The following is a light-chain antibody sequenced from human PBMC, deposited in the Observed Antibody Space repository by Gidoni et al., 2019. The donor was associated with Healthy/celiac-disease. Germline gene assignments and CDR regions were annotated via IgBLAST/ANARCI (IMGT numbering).Light chain of an antibody. CDR3: QAWDSSTGV. Sequence: SYELTQPPSVSVSPGQTASITCSGDKLGAKYACWYQQKPGQSPVVVIYQDSKRPSGIPERFSGSNSGNTATLTISGTQAMDEADYYCQAWDSSTGVFGGGTKLTVL. CDR1: KLGAKY. CDR2: QDS. V-gene: IGLV3-1*01. J-gene: IGLJ2*01.